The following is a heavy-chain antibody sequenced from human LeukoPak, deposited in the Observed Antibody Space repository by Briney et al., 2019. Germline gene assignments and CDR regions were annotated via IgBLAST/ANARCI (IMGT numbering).Heavy chain of an antibody. J-gene: IGHJ4*02. CDR3: ARHRGNSYGPIDY. CDR1: GGSISSIGYY. CDR2: MYYSGAT. D-gene: IGHD5-18*01. V-gene: IGHV4-39*01. Sequence: SETLSLTCTVSGGSISSIGYYWAWIRQPPEKGLEGIGSMYYSGATYYNPSLKSRVTISIDTSKNQFSLKLSSVSAADTAVYYCARHRGNSYGPIDYWGQGTLVTVSS.